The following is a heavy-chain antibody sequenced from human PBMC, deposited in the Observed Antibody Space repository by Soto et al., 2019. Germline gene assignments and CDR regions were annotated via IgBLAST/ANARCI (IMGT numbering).Heavy chain of an antibody. D-gene: IGHD2-2*01. J-gene: IGHJ6*02. CDR1: GFSFSSYS. Sequence: GGSLRLSFEASGFSFSSYSMNWVRQPPGEGLEWVSFISGRGTTTFYADSVKARFTVSRDNAKNSLYLEVNSLRDEDTAVYYCARLGYCSSATCKYYFYYYGMDVWGQGTTVTVSS. V-gene: IGHV3-48*02. CDR2: ISGRGTTT. CDR3: ARLGYCSSATCKYYFYYYGMDV.